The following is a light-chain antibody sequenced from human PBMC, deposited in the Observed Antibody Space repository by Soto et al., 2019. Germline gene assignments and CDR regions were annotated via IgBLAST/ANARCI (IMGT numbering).Light chain of an antibody. CDR3: QQYGSSGT. CDR1: QSVSNNY. CDR2: GAS. Sequence: EIGLTQSPGTLSLSPGERATLSCRASQSVSNNYLAWYQQKPGQAPRLLIYGASNRATGIPDRFSGSGSGTDFTLTISRLEPEDFAVDYCQQYGSSGTFGQGTKVAIK. J-gene: IGKJ1*01. V-gene: IGKV3-20*01.